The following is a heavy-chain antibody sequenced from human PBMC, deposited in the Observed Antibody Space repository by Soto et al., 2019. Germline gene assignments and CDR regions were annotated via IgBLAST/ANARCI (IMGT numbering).Heavy chain of an antibody. CDR2: INSDGSST. Sequence: GGSLRLSCAASGFTFSSYWMHWVRQAPGKGLVWVSRINSDGSSTSYADSVKGRFTISRDNAKNTLYLQMNSLRAEDTAVYYCARADSSGYYLARDYYYGMDVWGQGTTVTVSS. CDR1: GFTFSSYW. V-gene: IGHV3-74*01. J-gene: IGHJ6*02. CDR3: ARADSSGYYLARDYYYGMDV. D-gene: IGHD3-22*01.